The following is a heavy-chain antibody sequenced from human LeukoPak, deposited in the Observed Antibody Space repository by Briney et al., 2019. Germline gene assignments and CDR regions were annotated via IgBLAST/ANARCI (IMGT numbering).Heavy chain of an antibody. CDR2: INPNSGGT. Sequence: ASVKVSCKASGYTFTGYYMHWVRQAPGRGLEWMGWINPNSGGTNYAQKFQGRVTMTRDTSISTAYMELSRLRSDDTAVYYCTRVLPHYYDSSGYYPDYMDVWGKGTTVTVSS. J-gene: IGHJ6*03. CDR3: TRVLPHYYDSSGYYPDYMDV. D-gene: IGHD3-22*01. CDR1: GYTFTGYY. V-gene: IGHV1-2*02.